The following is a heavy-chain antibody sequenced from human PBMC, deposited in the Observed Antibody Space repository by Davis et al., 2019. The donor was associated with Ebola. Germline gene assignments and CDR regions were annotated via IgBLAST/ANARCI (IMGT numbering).Heavy chain of an antibody. V-gene: IGHV3-21*01. CDR2: ISSRSESI. D-gene: IGHD3-22*01. CDR3: ARRYFDTSGWPFDY. J-gene: IGHJ4*02. CDR1: GFTFSSYW. Sequence: GGSLRLSCAASGFTFSSYWMSWVRQAPGKGLEWVSSISSRSESIPYADSVKGRFTISRDNAKNSLYLQMNSLRAEDTAVYYCARRYFDTSGWPFDYWGQGTLVTVSS.